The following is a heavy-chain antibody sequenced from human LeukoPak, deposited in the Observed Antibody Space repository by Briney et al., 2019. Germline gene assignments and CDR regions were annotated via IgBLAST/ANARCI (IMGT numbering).Heavy chain of an antibody. CDR1: LDSTTSNF. CDR3: AREILGGFNPGAY. CDR2: IHRSGSP. Sequence: PSETLSLTCTVSLDSTTSNFWSWVRQPPGKGLEWIGEIHRSGSPNYNPSLQSRVTISVDRSRNQIALELSSVTAADTAVYYCAREILGGFNPGAYWGQGTLVTVSS. V-gene: IGHV4-4*02. J-gene: IGHJ4*02. D-gene: IGHD1-14*01.